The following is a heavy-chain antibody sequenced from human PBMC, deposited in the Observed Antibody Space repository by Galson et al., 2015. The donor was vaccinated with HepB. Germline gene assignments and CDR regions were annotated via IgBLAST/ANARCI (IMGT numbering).Heavy chain of an antibody. CDR1: NGSISSGDYY. CDR3: ARVLRSYGRPPEIFDY. J-gene: IGHJ4*02. V-gene: IGHV4-31*03. Sequence: TLSLTCTVSNGSISSGDYYWSWIRQHPGKGLEWIGYIHYSGNTYNNPSLKSRITISVDTSKNQFSLKVNSVTVADTAVYYCARVLRSYGRPPEIFDYWGQGTLVTVSS. D-gene: IGHD2-21*01. CDR2: IHYSGNT.